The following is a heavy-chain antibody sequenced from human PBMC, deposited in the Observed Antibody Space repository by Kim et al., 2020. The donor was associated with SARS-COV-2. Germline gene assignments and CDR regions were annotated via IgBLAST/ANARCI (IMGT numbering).Heavy chain of an antibody. CDR2: ASAYNGKT. D-gene: IGHD6-19*01. J-gene: IGHJ4*02. CDR3: SRSLYFIGSSGCDY. CDR1: GYTFTSYY. Sequence: ASVKVSCKASGYTFTSYYISWVRQAPGQGLEWMGWASAYNGKTSYAQNLRGRVTMNTETTTSTAYMELKYLRSDYTAVYYCSRSLYFIGSSGCDYWGQGT. V-gene: IGHV1-18*01.